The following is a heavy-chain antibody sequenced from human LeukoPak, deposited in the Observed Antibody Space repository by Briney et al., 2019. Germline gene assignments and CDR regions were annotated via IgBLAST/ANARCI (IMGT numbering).Heavy chain of an antibody. V-gene: IGHV4-39*01. D-gene: IGHD3-10*01. CDR3: ARYYGSGRDSDH. J-gene: IGHJ5*02. CDR2: IFYSGST. Sequence: SETLSLTCTVSSGSISNSNYFWGWIRQPPGKGLEWIGSIFYSGSTDYNPSLKSRVTISVDTSKNQFSLKLNSVTAADTAVYFCARYYGSGRDSDHWGQGTLVTVSS. CDR1: SGSISNSNYF.